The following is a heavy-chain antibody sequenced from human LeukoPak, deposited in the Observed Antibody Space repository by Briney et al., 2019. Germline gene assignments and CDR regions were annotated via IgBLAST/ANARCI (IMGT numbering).Heavy chain of an antibody. CDR3: ARDGKELPMDPLFDY. Sequence: PGGSLRLSCAASGFTFSSYEMNWVRQAPGKGLEWVSYISSSGSTIYYADSVKGRFTISRDNTKNSLYLQMNSLRAEDTAVYYCARDGKELPMDPLFDYWGQGTLVTVSS. CDR1: GFTFSSYE. CDR2: ISSSGSTI. J-gene: IGHJ4*02. V-gene: IGHV3-48*03. D-gene: IGHD1-26*01.